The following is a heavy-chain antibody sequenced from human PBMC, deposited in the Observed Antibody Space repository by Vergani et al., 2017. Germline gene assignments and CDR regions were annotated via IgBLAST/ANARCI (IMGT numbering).Heavy chain of an antibody. CDR3: ATGAGPFDI. CDR1: AYSISSTYY. Sequence: QVQLQESGPGLVKPSETLSLTCAVSAYSISSTYYWGWIRQPPGKGLEWIGRLCPSGSTNYKPSLKSRVTMSIDTSKNQFSLKLTSVTAADTAVYYCATGAGPFDIWGQGTLVTVSS. V-gene: IGHV4-38-2*01. CDR2: LCPSGST. D-gene: IGHD7-27*01. J-gene: IGHJ4*02.